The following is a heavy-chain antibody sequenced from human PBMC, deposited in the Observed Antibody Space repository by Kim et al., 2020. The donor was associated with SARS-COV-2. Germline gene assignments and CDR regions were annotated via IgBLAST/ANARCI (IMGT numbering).Heavy chain of an antibody. CDR3: ARRSGDTSGYYRH. D-gene: IGHD3-22*01. V-gene: IGHV5-10-1*01. Sequence: YNPSFQGHLTIAPDKSIATAYLQWSSLKASDTAMYYCARRSGDTSGYYRHWGQGTLVTVSS. J-gene: IGHJ4*02.